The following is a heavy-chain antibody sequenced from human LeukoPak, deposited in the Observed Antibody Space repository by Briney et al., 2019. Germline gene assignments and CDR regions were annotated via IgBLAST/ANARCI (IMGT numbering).Heavy chain of an antibody. J-gene: IGHJ3*02. CDR1: GGSISSGGYS. CDR3: ATRSRDIVVVPAANDAFDI. V-gene: IGHV4-31*11. D-gene: IGHD2-2*01. Sequence: SETLSLTCAVSGGSISSGGYSWSWIRQHPGKGLEWIGYIYYSGSTYYNPSLKSRVTISVDTSKNQFSLKLSSVTAADTAVYYCATRSRDIVVVPAANDAFDIWGQGTMVTVSS. CDR2: IYYSGST.